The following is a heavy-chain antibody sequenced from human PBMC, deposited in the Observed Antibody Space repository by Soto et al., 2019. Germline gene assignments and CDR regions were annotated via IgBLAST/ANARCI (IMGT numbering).Heavy chain of an antibody. CDR2: ISYDGSNK. CDR3: ARGHYSSSWYNYFDY. Sequence: QVQLVESGGGVVQPGRSLRLSCAASGFTLSSYAMHWVRQAPGKGLEWVAVISYDGSNKYYADSVKGRFTISRDNSKNTLYLQMNSLRAEDTAVYYCARGHYSSSWYNYFDYWGQGTLVTVSS. D-gene: IGHD6-13*01. CDR1: GFTLSSYA. J-gene: IGHJ4*02. V-gene: IGHV3-30-3*01.